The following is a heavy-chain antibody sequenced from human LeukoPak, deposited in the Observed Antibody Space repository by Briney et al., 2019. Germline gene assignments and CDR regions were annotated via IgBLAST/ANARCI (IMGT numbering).Heavy chain of an antibody. J-gene: IGHJ4*02. V-gene: IGHV3-7*02. D-gene: IGHD1-26*01. CDR1: GFTFSGYW. CDR3: VYRNDFNY. Sequence: GGSLRLSCAASGFTFSGYWMSWVRQAPGKGLEWVANIKHDGSAKYYVDSVKGRFTISRDNAQSSLYLQMNGLRADDTAVYYCVYRNDFNYWGQGTLVTVSS. CDR2: IKHDGSAK.